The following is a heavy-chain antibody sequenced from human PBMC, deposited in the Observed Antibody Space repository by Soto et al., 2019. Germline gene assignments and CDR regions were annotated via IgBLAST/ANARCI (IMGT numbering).Heavy chain of an antibody. CDR2: TYYSGTT. Sequence: PSETQSLTCTVSGGNIRSNDYYWIWIRQPPRKGLEWIGSTYYSGTTYYNPSLKNRLTISVDTSKNQFSLKLSSVTAADTAVYYCARHRLLTPPVYWGQGTLVTVSS. D-gene: IGHD1-26*01. CDR1: GGNIRSNDYY. J-gene: IGHJ4*02. CDR3: ARHRLLTPPVY. V-gene: IGHV4-39*01.